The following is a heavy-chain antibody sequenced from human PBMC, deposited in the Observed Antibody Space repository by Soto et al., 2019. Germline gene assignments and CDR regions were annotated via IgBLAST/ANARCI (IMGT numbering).Heavy chain of an antibody. CDR1: GYTFTSYG. V-gene: IGHV1-18*01. D-gene: IGHD3-9*01. Sequence: QVQLVQSGAEVKKPGASVKVSCKASGYTFTSYGISWVRQAPGQGLEWMGWISAYNGNTNYAQKLQGRVTMTTDTSTSTAYMELRRLRSDDTAVYYCARDLDYDILTGYYSPTYWGQGTLVTVSS. CDR3: ARDLDYDILTGYYSPTY. CDR2: ISAYNGNT. J-gene: IGHJ4*02.